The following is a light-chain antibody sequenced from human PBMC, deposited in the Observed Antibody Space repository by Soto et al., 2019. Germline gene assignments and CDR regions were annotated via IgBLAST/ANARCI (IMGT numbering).Light chain of an antibody. Sequence: QSVLTQPPSASGSPGQSVTISCTGTSSDVGGYNYVSWYQQHAGKAPKLMIYEVSKRPSGVPHRFSGAKSGNTASLTVSGLQAEEEADYYFSCYAGSNNLVVFGGGTKVTVL. CDR2: EVS. CDR3: SCYAGSNNLVV. V-gene: IGLV2-8*01. CDR1: SSDVGGYNY. J-gene: IGLJ2*01.